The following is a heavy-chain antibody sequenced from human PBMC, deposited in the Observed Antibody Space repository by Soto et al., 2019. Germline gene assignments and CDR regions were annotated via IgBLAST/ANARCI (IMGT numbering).Heavy chain of an antibody. CDR1: GGSISSSNW. Sequence: QVQLQESGPGLLKPSGTLSLTCAVSGGSISSSNWWSWVRQPPGKGLEWIGEIYHSGNTNYNPSLKSRVTISVEKSKNQFSLKMSSVTAADTAVYYCARAYTRGWYGAEYFQHWGQGTLVTVSS. CDR2: IYHSGNT. V-gene: IGHV4-4*02. J-gene: IGHJ1*01. CDR3: ARAYTRGWYGAEYFQH. D-gene: IGHD6-19*01.